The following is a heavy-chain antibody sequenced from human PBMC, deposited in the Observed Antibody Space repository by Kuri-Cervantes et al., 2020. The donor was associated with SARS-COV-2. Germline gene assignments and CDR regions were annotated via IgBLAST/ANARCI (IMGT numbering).Heavy chain of an antibody. CDR1: GGTFSSYA. Sequence: ASVKVSCKASGGTFSSYAISWVRQAPGQGLEWMGRINPNSGGTNYAQKFQGRVTMTRDTSISTAYMELSRLRSDDTAVYYCALMAGYYYYYYMDVWGKGTTVTVSS. CDR3: ALMAGYYYYYYMDV. CDR2: INPNSGGT. J-gene: IGHJ6*03. V-gene: IGHV1-2*02. D-gene: IGHD5-24*01.